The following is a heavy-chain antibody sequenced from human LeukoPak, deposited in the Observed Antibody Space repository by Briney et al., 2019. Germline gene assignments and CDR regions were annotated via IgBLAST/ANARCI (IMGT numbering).Heavy chain of an antibody. CDR1: GYTFTSYD. CDR2: MNPNSGNT. CDR3: ARSGAGDGYNFEGAPFDY. J-gene: IGHJ4*02. D-gene: IGHD5-24*01. Sequence: ASVKVSCKASGYTFTSYDINWVRQATGQGLEWMGWMNPNSGNTGYAQKFQGRVTMTRDTSTSTVYMELSSLRSEDTAVYYCARSGAGDGYNFEGAPFDYWGQGTLVTVSS. V-gene: IGHV1-8*01.